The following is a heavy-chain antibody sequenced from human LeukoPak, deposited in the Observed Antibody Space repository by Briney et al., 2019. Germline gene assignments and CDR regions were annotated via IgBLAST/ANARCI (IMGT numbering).Heavy chain of an antibody. CDR1: GVSISSSSYY. D-gene: IGHD3-3*01. CDR2: IYYRGST. V-gene: IGHV4-39*01. J-gene: IGHJ5*02. Sequence: SETLSLTCTVSGVSISSSSYYWGWIRQPPGKGLEWIGSIYYRGSTYYNPSLKSRVTISVDTSKNQFSLKLISVTAADTAVYYCARSPQWLLSSSNWFDPWGQGTLVTVSS. CDR3: ARSPQWLLSSSNWFDP.